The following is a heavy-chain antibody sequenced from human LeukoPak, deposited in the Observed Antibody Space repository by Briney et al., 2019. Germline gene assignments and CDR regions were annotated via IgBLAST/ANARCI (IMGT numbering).Heavy chain of an antibody. CDR3: ARDLRGYYYDSSGYYLNAFDI. J-gene: IGHJ3*02. V-gene: IGHV4-34*01. Sequence: SETLSLTCAVYGESFSGYYWSWIRQPPGKGLEWIGEINHSGSTNYNPSLKSRVTISVDTSKNQFSLKLSSVTAADTAVYYCARDLRGYYYDSSGYYLNAFDIWGQGTMVTVSS. CDR1: GESFSGYY. CDR2: INHSGST. D-gene: IGHD3-22*01.